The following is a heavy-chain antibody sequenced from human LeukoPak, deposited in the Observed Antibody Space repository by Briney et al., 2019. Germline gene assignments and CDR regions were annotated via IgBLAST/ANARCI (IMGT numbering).Heavy chain of an antibody. V-gene: IGHV3-23*01. CDR2: ISGSGGNT. D-gene: IGHD2-2*01. CDR3: AKEEDIVVVPAAPLY. J-gene: IGHJ4*02. Sequence: GGSLRLSCAASGFAFSSYAMSWVRQAPGKGLEWVSGISGSGGNTYYADSVKGRFTISRDNSKNTLYLQMNSLRAEDTAVYYCAKEEDIVVVPAAPLYWGQGTLVTVSS. CDR1: GFAFSSYA.